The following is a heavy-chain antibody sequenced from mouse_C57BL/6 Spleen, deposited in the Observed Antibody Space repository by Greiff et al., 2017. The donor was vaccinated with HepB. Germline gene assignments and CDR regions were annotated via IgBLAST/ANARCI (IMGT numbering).Heavy chain of an antibody. CDR3: ARGGKLYYDYDDAMDY. CDR2: ISYDGSN. Sequence: EVQLQQSGPGLVKPSQSLSLTCSVTGYSITSGYYWNWIRQFPGNKLEWMGYISYDGSNNYNPSLKNRISITRDTSKNQFFLKLNSVTTEDTATYYCARGGKLYYDYDDAMDYWGQGTSVTVSS. D-gene: IGHD2-4*01. CDR1: GYSITSGYY. V-gene: IGHV3-6*01. J-gene: IGHJ4*01.